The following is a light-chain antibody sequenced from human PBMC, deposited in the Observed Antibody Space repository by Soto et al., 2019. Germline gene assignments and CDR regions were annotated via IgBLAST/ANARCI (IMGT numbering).Light chain of an antibody. Sequence: DIQMTQSPSSLSASIGDRVTISCRASQDISSSLNWYQHKSGKAPKLLIYAASGLHSGVPSRFSGSGSGTDFTLTISSLQPEDFAVYYCQQYNNWPITFGQGTRLEIK. CDR2: AAS. J-gene: IGKJ5*01. V-gene: IGKV1-39*01. CDR3: QQYNNWPIT. CDR1: QDISSS.